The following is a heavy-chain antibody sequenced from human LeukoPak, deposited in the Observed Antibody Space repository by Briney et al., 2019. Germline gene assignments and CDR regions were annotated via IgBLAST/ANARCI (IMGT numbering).Heavy chain of an antibody. V-gene: IGHV4-59*01. CDR2: IYYSGST. CDR3: ARVAAAGTKDYYYYMDV. D-gene: IGHD6-13*01. CDR1: GGSISSYY. J-gene: IGHJ6*03. Sequence: SETLSLTCTVSGGSISSYYWSWIRQPPGKGLEWIGYIYYSGSTNYNPSLKSRVTISVDTSKNQFSLKPSSVTAADTAVYYCARVAAAGTKDYYYYMDVWGKGTTVTVSS.